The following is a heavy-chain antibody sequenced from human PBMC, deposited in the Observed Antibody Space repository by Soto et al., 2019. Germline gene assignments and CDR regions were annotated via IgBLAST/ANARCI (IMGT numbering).Heavy chain of an antibody. CDR3: ARSYCGGDCPNNWFDP. CDR1: GYIFSGYY. CDR2: INPSGGST. V-gene: IGHV1-46*01. J-gene: IGHJ5*02. Sequence: QVQLVQSGAEVRTPGASVKVSCKASGYIFSGYYIHWVRQVPGQGLEWMGIINPSGGSTIYAQAFQGRVTMTRDTSTSTVYMELSSLRSEDTAMYYCARSYCGGDCPNNWFDPWGQGTLVTVSS. D-gene: IGHD2-21*02.